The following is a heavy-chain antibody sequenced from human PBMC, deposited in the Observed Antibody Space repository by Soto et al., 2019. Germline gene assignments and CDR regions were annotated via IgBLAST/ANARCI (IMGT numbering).Heavy chain of an antibody. CDR1: GLSLNNGRRG. J-gene: IGHJ5*02. D-gene: IGHD2-2*01. V-gene: IGHV2-26*01. CDR2: IFSNDEK. Sequence: SGPTLVNPTETLTLTCTVSGLSLNNGRRGVSGIRQPPGRALEWLAHIFSNDEKSYSTSLKSRLTISKDNSRSQVVLTMTNVDPVDSGTYYCALIKDCSRTDCYLASFDPWGQGTLVTSPQ. CDR3: ALIKDCSRTDCYLASFDP.